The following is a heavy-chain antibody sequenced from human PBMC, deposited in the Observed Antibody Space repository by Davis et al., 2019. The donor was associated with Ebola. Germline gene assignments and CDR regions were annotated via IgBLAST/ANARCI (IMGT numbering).Heavy chain of an antibody. V-gene: IGHV3-30*04. CDR3: ARGVGGRTEGDY. CDR1: GFNFRSYA. D-gene: IGHD3-10*01. J-gene: IGHJ4*02. CDR2: ISNDETSK. Sequence: PGGSLRLSCAASGFNFRSYAMDWVRQAPGKGLEWVAVISNDETSKFYANSVKGRFTVSRDNSKNAVFLQMNSLRPEDTAIYYCARGVGGRTEGDYWGQGTLVIVSS.